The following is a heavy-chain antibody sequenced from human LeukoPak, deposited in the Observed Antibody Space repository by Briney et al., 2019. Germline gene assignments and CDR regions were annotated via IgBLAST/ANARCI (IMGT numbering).Heavy chain of an antibody. CDR2: IGTAGDT. Sequence: GGSLRLSCAASGFTFSSYDMHWVRQATGKGLEWVSAIGTAGDTYYPGSVKGRFTISRENAKNSLYLQMNSLRAGDTAAYYCARAEPPYGGMDVWGQGTTVTVSS. J-gene: IGHJ6*02. V-gene: IGHV3-13*01. CDR3: ARAEPPYGGMDV. CDR1: GFTFSSYD. D-gene: IGHD1-14*01.